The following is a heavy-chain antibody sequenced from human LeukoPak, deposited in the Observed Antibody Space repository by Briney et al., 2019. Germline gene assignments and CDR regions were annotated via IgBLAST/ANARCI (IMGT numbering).Heavy chain of an antibody. V-gene: IGHV4-59*01. Sequence: PSETLSLTCTVFGGSISTYSWSWIRQPPGKGLEWMGYIYYSGNTNYNPSLKSRVTISVDTSKNQFSLKLSSVTAADTAVYYCARVRLVGYDILTGYYSFDYWGQGTLVTVSS. J-gene: IGHJ4*02. D-gene: IGHD3-9*01. CDR2: IYYSGNT. CDR3: ARVRLVGYDILTGYYSFDY. CDR1: GGSISTYS.